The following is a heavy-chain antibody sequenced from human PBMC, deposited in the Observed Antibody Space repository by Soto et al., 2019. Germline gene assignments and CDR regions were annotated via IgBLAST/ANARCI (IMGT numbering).Heavy chain of an antibody. CDR1: GFTFSSYS. J-gene: IGHJ4*02. CDR3: ARAPSLLWFGLYYFDY. CDR2: ISSSSSYI. D-gene: IGHD3-10*01. Sequence: EVQLVESWGGLVKPGGSLRLSCAASGFTFSSYSMNWVRQAPGKGLEWVSSISSSSSYIYYADSVKGRFTISRDNAKNSLYLQMNSLRAEDTAVYYCARAPSLLWFGLYYFDYWGQGTLVTVSS. V-gene: IGHV3-21*01.